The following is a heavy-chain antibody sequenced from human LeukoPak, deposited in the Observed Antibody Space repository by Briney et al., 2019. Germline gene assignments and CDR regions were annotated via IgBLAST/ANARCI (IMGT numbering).Heavy chain of an antibody. Sequence: SETLSLTCTVSGGSISSSSYYWGWIRQPPGKGLEWIGSIYYSGSTYYNPSLKSRVTISVDTSKNQFSLKLSSVTAADTAVYYCARASPYYYDSSGYFDYWGQGTLVTVSS. J-gene: IGHJ4*02. CDR1: GGSISSSSYY. CDR3: ARASPYYYDSSGYFDY. D-gene: IGHD3-22*01. V-gene: IGHV4-39*07. CDR2: IYYSGST.